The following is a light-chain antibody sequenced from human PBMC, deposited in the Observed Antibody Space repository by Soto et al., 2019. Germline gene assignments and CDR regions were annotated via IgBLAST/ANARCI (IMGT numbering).Light chain of an antibody. Sequence: DIQMTQSPSTLSASVGDSVTVTCRASQSISNWLAWYQQKPGKAPKLLIYKASTLESGVPSRFSGSGSGKEFTLTISSLQPDDFATYYCQQYDTYWTFGQGTKVKIK. V-gene: IGKV1-5*03. CDR2: KAS. CDR1: QSISNW. J-gene: IGKJ1*01. CDR3: QQYDTYWT.